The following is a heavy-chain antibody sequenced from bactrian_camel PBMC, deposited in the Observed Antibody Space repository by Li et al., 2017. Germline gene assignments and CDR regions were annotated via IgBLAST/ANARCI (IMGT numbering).Heavy chain of an antibody. Sequence: HVQLVESGGALAQPGGSLTLSCAVSGFSFSTWWMYWVHQAPGKGLEWVSTINSGGGTTYYADSVKGRFTISRDNDKNTVYLQMNSLKPEDTAMCYCAADTGEVRCPDAFGYWGQGTQVTVS. J-gene: IGHJ6*01. CDR2: INSGGGTT. V-gene: IGHV3S1*01. D-gene: IGHD6*01. CDR1: GFSFSTWW. CDR3: AADTGEVRCPDAFGY.